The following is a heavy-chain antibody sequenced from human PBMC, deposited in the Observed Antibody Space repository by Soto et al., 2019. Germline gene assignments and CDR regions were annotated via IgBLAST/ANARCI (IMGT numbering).Heavy chain of an antibody. D-gene: IGHD2-8*01. CDR3: MRSHGAY. CDR2: ISYSGTA. V-gene: IGHV4-61*01. J-gene: IGHJ4*02. Sequence: QVQLQESGPGLVKTSETLSLTCTVSGGSVSSGPYHWNWVRQPPGKGLEGIGHISYSGTANYNPSLRGRVITATDTSMNQFSLRLTSVTAADTAVYYSMRSHGAYWGQGALVTVSP. CDR1: GGSVSSGPYH.